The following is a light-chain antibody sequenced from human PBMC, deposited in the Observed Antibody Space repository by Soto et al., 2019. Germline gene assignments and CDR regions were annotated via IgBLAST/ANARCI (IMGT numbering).Light chain of an antibody. CDR2: ASS. V-gene: IGKV1-12*01. Sequence: DIQMTQSPSSVSASVGDRVTITYRASQDILSWLAWYQQKPGEAPRLLIYASSNLQSGVPSRFSGSGSGTDFTLTISSLQPEDFATYYCQQANSFPITFGPGTRLDIK. J-gene: IGKJ3*01. CDR1: QDILSW. CDR3: QQANSFPIT.